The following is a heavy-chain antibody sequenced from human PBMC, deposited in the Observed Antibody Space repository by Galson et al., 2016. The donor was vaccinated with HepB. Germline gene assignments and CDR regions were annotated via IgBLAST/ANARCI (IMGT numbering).Heavy chain of an antibody. Sequence: SVKVSCKASGYTFTVYYMHWVRQAPGQGLEWMGRINPNSGDTNFAQNFQGRVTMTRDTSIRTAYMELSRLRSDDTAVYYCARIGSNHNFDYWGQGTLVTVTS. CDR1: GYTFTVYY. V-gene: IGHV1-2*06. J-gene: IGHJ4*02. CDR2: INPNSGDT. CDR3: ARIGSNHNFDY. D-gene: IGHD2-15*01.